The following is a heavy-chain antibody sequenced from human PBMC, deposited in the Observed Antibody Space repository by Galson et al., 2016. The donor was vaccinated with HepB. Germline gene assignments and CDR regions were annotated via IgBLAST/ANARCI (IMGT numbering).Heavy chain of an antibody. V-gene: IGHV5-51*03. CDR2: IFPRDSDT. J-gene: IGHJ3*02. Sequence: QSGAEVKKPGESLKISCKASGYTFTSNWIGWVRQMPGKGLEWVGIIFPRDSDTTYGPSFQGRVTISVDKSINTAYLQWNSVHASDTAMYYCARRLGIIMSRGGASDIWGQGTMVTISS. D-gene: IGHD3-16*01. CDR1: GYTFTSNW. CDR3: ARRLGIIMSRGGASDI.